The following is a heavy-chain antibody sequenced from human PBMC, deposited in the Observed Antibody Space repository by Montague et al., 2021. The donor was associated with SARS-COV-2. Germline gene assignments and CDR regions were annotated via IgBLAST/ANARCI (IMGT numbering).Heavy chain of an antibody. Sequence: TLSLTCTVYGDSISSGGYFWNWNRQHPEKGLEYIGYISYSGSTDYNPSFRSRVSISMDTSENQFSLKMNSVTAADTAVYYCAESGRFGSSNPFEYWGQGVLVTVSS. J-gene: IGHJ4*02. CDR2: ISYSGST. V-gene: IGHV4-31*03. CDR3: AESGRFGSSNPFEY. D-gene: IGHD4-11*01. CDR1: GDSISSGGYF.